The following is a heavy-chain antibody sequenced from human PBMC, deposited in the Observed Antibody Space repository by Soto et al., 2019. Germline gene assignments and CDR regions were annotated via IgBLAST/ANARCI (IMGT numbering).Heavy chain of an antibody. V-gene: IGHV4-34*01. CDR3: ARGSRFGHYRDV. CDR1: GGSLSDYY. J-gene: IGHJ6*03. CDR2: INHSEIT. Sequence: QVHLQQWGAGLLKPSETLSLTCAVYGGSLSDYYWCWIRQPPGKGVEWIGEINHSEITNYNPSHKSRVTISVDTSKNQFSKKVNSVTAADTAVYYCARGSRFGHYRDVWGTGTTVTVSS. D-gene: IGHD3-10*01.